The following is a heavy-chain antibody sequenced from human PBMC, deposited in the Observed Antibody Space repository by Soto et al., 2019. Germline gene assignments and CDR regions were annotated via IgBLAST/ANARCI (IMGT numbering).Heavy chain of an antibody. Sequence: GGSLRLSCAASGFTFSSYWMSWVRQAPGKGLEWVANIKQDGSEKYYVDSVKGRFTISRDNAKNSLYLQMNSLRAEETAVYSCASDDGSPHYYYGMDVWGQGTTVTVSS. CDR3: ASDDGSPHYYYGMDV. CDR2: IKQDGSEK. D-gene: IGHD1-26*01. J-gene: IGHJ6*02. CDR1: GFTFSSYW. V-gene: IGHV3-7*01.